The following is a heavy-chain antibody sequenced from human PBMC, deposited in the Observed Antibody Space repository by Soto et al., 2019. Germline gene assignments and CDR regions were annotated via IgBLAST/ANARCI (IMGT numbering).Heavy chain of an antibody. D-gene: IGHD2-15*01. CDR2: IKQDGSEI. J-gene: IGHJ6*03. CDR1: GFTFSRYW. Sequence: EVQLVESGGGLVQPGGSLRLSCAASGFTFSRYWMSWVRRAPGKGLEWVANIKQDGSEIHYVDSVKGRFTISRDNAKNSLYLQMSSLRVEDTTVYYCVRDFHVFSATTGQYYYYMDVWGKGTTVTVSS. V-gene: IGHV3-7*01. CDR3: VRDFHVFSATTGQYYYYMDV.